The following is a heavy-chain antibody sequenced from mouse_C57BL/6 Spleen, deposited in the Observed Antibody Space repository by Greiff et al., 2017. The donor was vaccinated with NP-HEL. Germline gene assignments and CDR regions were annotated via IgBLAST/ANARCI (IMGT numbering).Heavy chain of an antibody. V-gene: IGHV5-17*01. Sequence: EVKLVESGGGLVKPGGSLKLSCAASGFTFSDYGMHWVRQAPEKGLEWVAYISSGSSTIYYADTVKGRFTISRDNAKNSLFLQMTSLRSEDTAMYYSADGTEFAEWGKWTLVTVAA. CDR2: ISSGSSTI. CDR3: ADGTEFAE. J-gene: IGHJ3*02. CDR1: GFTFSDYG. D-gene: IGHD1-2*01.